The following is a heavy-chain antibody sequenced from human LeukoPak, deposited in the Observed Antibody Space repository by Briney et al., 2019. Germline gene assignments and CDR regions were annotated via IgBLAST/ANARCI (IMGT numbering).Heavy chain of an antibody. CDR1: EFAFSVYE. D-gene: IGHD6-19*01. V-gene: IGHV3-48*03. Sequence: PGGSLRLSCAASEFAFSVYEMYWVRQAPGKGLEWVSYVSSSGGTRYYADSVKGRFTISRDNAKNSLYLQMNSLRGEDTAVYYCATVTVASSFYYYGQGALVTVSS. CDR2: VSSSGGTR. J-gene: IGHJ4*02. CDR3: ATVTVASSFYY.